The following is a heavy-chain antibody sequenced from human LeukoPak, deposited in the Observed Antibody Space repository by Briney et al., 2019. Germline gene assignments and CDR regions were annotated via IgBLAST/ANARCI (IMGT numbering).Heavy chain of an antibody. CDR2: IYRTGST. CDR1: GGSMSNIYY. Sequence: SETLSLTCNVSGGSMSNIYYWGWIRPPPGKGLGWIGNIYRTGSTYYNPSLRSRVTISVDTSKNQFSLMLSSVTAADTAVYYCAREGGDYWGQGTLVTVSS. J-gene: IGHJ4*02. D-gene: IGHD3-16*01. V-gene: IGHV4-38-2*02. CDR3: AREGGDY.